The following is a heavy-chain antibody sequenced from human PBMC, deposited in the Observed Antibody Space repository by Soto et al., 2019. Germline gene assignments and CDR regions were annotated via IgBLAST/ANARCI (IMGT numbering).Heavy chain of an antibody. D-gene: IGHD6-13*01. J-gene: IGHJ5*02. V-gene: IGHV1-8*01. CDR1: GYTFTSYD. CDR2: MNPNSGNT. CDR3: ANSRTYLSRFDP. Sequence: QVQLVQSGAEVKKPGASVKVSCKASGYTFTSYDINWVRQATGQGLEWMGWMNPNSGNTGYAQKFQGRVTMTRNTSISTAYKELSSLRSEDPAVYYCANSRTYLSRFDPWGQGTLVTVSS.